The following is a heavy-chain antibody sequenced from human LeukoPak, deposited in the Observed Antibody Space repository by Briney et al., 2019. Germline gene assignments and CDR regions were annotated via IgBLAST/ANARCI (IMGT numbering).Heavy chain of an antibody. J-gene: IGHJ5*02. Sequence: DSLTVSCMESGDSFTSYYMNWVRQAPGKGLEWMGIINPNGGSTNYTQKFQGSVTTTRDTRTSTVYMELSSLRPEDTAVYYCAIAIRYAPLNTWGQGSLLTVSS. D-gene: IGHD2-21*01. CDR2: INPNGGST. CDR1: GDSFTSYY. V-gene: IGHV1-46*01. CDR3: AIAIRYAPLNT.